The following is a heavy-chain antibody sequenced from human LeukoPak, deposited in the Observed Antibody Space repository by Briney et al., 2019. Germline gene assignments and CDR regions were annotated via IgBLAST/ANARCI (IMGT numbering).Heavy chain of an antibody. J-gene: IGHJ3*02. CDR2: INTKTGNP. CDR3: AAERDYGDYAEVLAFDI. D-gene: IGHD4-17*01. V-gene: IGHV7-4-1*01. Sequence: GASVKVSCKASGYTFTTYAINWVRLAPGQGLEWMGWINTKTGNPFYAQGFTGPFVFSLDTSVSTAYLQIGSLKAEDTAVYYCAAERDYGDYAEVLAFDIWGQGTMVTVSS. CDR1: GYTFTTYA.